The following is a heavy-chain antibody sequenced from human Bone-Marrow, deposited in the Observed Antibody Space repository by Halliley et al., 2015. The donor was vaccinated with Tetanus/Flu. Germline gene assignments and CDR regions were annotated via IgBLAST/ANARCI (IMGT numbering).Heavy chain of an antibody. J-gene: IGHJ6*02. D-gene: IGHD1-1*01. Sequence: GCSYYTGSPSLNPALKIRVTLSVDTSKDLFSLKLSSVTAADTAVYYCARGDRAHDAVYYGMHVWGQGTTVSVSS. CDR3: ARGDRAHDAVYYGMHV. V-gene: IGHV4-39*07. CDR2: SYYTGSP.